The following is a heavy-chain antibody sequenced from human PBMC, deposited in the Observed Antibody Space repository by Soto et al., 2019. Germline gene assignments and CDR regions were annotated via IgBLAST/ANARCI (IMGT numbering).Heavy chain of an antibody. V-gene: IGHV4-31*03. Sequence: SETLSLHCTVSGGSISSGGYYWSWIRQHPGKGLERIGYIYYSGSTYYNPALKSRVTISVDTSKNQFSLKLSSVTAADTSVYYCARTRGYYDSSGRFDYCGQGTLVTVSS. CDR3: ARTRGYYDSSGRFDY. D-gene: IGHD3-22*01. CDR1: GGSISSGGYY. CDR2: IYYSGST. J-gene: IGHJ4*02.